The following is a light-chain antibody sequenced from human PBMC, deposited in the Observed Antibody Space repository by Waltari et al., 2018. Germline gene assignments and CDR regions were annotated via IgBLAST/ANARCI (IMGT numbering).Light chain of an antibody. J-gene: IGKJ3*01. Sequence: DIVMTQSPDSLAVSLGERATINCKSSQSVLYSSTNKNYLAWYQQKPGQPPKLLIYWASTRESGVPDRFSGSESGTDFALTISSLQAEDVAVYYCHQYYSTPFTFGPGTKVDIK. CDR1: QSVLYSSTNKNY. CDR2: WAS. V-gene: IGKV4-1*01. CDR3: HQYYSTPFT.